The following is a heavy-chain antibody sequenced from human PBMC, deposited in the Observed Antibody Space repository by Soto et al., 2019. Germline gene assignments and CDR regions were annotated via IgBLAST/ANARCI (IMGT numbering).Heavy chain of an antibody. CDR1: GFIFRNYL. V-gene: IGHV3-7*01. J-gene: IGHJ4*02. CDR3: AREKRANGYFDY. Sequence: EVQLVESGGGLVQPGESLRLSCAASGFIFRNYLMSWVRQAPGRGLEWVANIKEDGSEGYYVDSVNGRFTISRDNAKNSLYLEMTRPRADDTAIYYCAREKRANGYFDYWGQGTRVTVSS. D-gene: IGHD6-25*01. CDR2: IKEDGSEG.